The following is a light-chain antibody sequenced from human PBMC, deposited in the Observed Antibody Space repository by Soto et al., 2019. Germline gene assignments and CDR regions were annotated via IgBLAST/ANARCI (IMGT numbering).Light chain of an antibody. CDR1: QSISSF. J-gene: IGKJ1*01. Sequence: DLQMTQSPSSLSASVGDRVTLTCRASQSISSFLNWYQQKPGKAPKVLIYGASSLQTGVPSRFNGSGSGTDFTLTIRRLQPEDSATYYCHQSHSAWTFGQGTKVEI. V-gene: IGKV1-39*01. CDR3: HQSHSAWT. CDR2: GAS.